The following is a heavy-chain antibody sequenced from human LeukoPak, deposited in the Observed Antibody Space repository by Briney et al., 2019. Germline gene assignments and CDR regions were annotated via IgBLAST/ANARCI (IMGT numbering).Heavy chain of an antibody. CDR2: ISGSGGST. J-gene: IGHJ4*02. D-gene: IGHD3-10*01. CDR1: GFTFNNYA. Sequence: PGGSLRLSCAASGFTFNNYAMTWVRQPPGKGLEWVSAISGSGGSTYYADSVKGRFTISRDNSKNTLYLQMNSLRAEDTAVYYCAKAASWGFGEFDYWGQGTLVTVSS. V-gene: IGHV3-23*01. CDR3: AKAASWGFGEFDY.